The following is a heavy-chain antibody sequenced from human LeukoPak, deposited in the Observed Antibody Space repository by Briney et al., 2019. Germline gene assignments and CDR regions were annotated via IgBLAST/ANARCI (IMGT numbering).Heavy chain of an antibody. CDR3: ARDFPSWTPVGSDY. V-gene: IGHV4-38-2*02. CDR2: IFHTGST. D-gene: IGHD3-10*01. Sequence: PSETLSLTCTVSGDSISNGNYWGWIRQPPGKRLEWIGSIFHTGSTYYNLSLKSRVTLSVDTSKNQFSLKVSSVTAADTAVYYCARDFPSWTPVGSDYWGQGTLVTVSS. CDR1: GDSISNGNY. J-gene: IGHJ4*02.